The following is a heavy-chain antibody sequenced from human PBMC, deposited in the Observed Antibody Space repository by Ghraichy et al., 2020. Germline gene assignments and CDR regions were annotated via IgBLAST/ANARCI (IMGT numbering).Heavy chain of an antibody. D-gene: IGHD3-22*01. Sequence: GGSLRLSCAASGFTFSSYAMSWVRQAPGKGLEWVSAISGSGGSTYYADSVKGRFTISRDNSKNTLYLQMNSLRAEYTAVYYCAPHSSGYPDYFDYWGQGTLVTVSS. CDR3: APHSSGYPDYFDY. J-gene: IGHJ4*02. V-gene: IGHV3-23*01. CDR2: ISGSGGST. CDR1: GFTFSSYA.